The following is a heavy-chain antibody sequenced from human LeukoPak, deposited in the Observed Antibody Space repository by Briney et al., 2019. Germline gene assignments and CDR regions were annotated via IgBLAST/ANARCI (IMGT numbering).Heavy chain of an antibody. J-gene: IGHJ4*02. V-gene: IGHV4-39*07. CDR2: IYYSGST. D-gene: IGHD3-22*01. CDR3: ARGLSGYYYRNYYFDY. CDR1: GGSISSSSYY. Sequence: SETLSLTCTVSGGSISSSSYYWGWIRQPPGKGLEWIGSIYYSGSTNYNPSLKSRVTISVDTSKNQFSLKLSSVTAADTAVYYCARGLSGYYYRNYYFDYWGQGTLVTVSS.